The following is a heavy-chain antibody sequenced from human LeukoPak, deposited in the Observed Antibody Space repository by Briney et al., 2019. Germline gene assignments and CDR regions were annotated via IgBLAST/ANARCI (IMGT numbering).Heavy chain of an antibody. CDR2: INHSGST. CDR3: ARGRTLRY. V-gene: IGHV4-34*01. D-gene: IGHD1-14*01. CDR1: GGSFSGYY. J-gene: IGHJ4*02. Sequence: SETLSLTCAVYGGSFSGYYWSWIRQPPGKGLEWMGEINHSGSTNYNPSLKGRVTISVDTSKNQFSLKLSSVTAADTAVYYCARGRTLRYWGQGTLVTVSS.